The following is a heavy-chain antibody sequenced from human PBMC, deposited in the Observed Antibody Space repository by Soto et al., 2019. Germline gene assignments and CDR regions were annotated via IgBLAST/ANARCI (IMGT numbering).Heavy chain of an antibody. V-gene: IGHV4-39*01. D-gene: IGHD6-13*01. CDR2: IYYSGST. CDR1: GGSISSSSYY. J-gene: IGHJ4*02. Sequence: PSETLSLTCTVSGGSISSSSYYWGWIRQPPGKGLEWIGSIYYSGSTYYNPSLKSRVTISVDTSKNQFSLKLRSVTAADTAVYYCGRPGAAPGLDYWGQGTLVTVSS. CDR3: GRPGAAPGLDY.